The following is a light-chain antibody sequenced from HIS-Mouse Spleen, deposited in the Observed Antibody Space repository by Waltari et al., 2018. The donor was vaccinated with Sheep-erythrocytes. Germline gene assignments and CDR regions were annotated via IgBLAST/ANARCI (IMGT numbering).Light chain of an antibody. CDR3: QQSYXXXXT. CDR1: QSISNX. J-gene: IGKJ2*01. V-gene: IGKV1-39*01. CDR2: AAS. Sequence: DIQMXXXXXXXXASVGXXXTITXXASQSISNXLNWYQQKPGKAXKLLIYAASSLQSGVPSRFXXXXXXXDXTLTIXXLQPXDFATXXCQQSYXXXXTXXQGTXLEI.